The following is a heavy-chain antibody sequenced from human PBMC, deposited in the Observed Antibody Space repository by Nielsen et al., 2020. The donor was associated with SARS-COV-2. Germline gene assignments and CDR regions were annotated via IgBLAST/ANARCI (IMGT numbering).Heavy chain of an antibody. CDR3: ASSSAMYYDFWSGYQYIPPRYDY. J-gene: IGHJ4*02. CDR1: GGSISGSTFY. CDR2: IYYTGST. D-gene: IGHD3-3*01. Sequence: SETLSLTCTVSGGSISGSTFYWGWVRQPPGKGLAWIAAIYYTGSTYYNPSLKSRVTISVDTSKNQFSLKLSSVTAADTAVYYCASSSAMYYDFWSGYQYIPPRYDYWGQGTLVTVSS. V-gene: IGHV4-39*01.